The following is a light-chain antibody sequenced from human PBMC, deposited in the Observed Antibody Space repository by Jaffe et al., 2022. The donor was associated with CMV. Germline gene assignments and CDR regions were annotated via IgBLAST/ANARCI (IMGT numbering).Light chain of an antibody. CDR1: QSILSRSNNKNY. Sequence: DIVMTQSPESLAVSLGERATINCKSGQSILSRSNNKNYLAWYQQKPGQPPKLLIYWASTRESGVPDRFSGSGSGTDFTLTISSLQAEDVAIYYCQHYYSAPRTFGQGTKVEIK. CDR3: QHYYSAPRT. CDR2: WAS. J-gene: IGKJ1*01. V-gene: IGKV4-1*01.